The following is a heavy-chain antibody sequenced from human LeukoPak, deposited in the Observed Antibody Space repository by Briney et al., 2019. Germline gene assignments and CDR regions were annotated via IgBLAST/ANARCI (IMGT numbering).Heavy chain of an antibody. Sequence: SETLSLTCTVSGGSISSYYWSWLRQPPGKGLEWLGYIYYSGSTNYNPSLKSRVTISVDTSKNQFSLKLSSVTAADTAVYYCARDRFGYCSGGSCYRFDPWGQGTLVTVSS. J-gene: IGHJ5*02. CDR3: ARDRFGYCSGGSCYRFDP. D-gene: IGHD2-15*01. CDR2: IYYSGST. V-gene: IGHV4-59*01. CDR1: GGSISSYY.